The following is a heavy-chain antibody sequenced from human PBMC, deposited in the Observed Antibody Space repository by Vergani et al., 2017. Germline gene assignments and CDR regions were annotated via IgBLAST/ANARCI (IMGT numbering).Heavy chain of an antibody. Sequence: SGAEVKKPAVPVKVSCKPSGYTFATDYIHWVRQAPGHGLEWMGVIHPSDGRTYYPQKCQGRLTMTRDTSTSTAYMELNSLRPEDTAVYYCTRGNSFTGGWYPLWGQGTLVTVSS. D-gene: IGHD6-19*01. CDR2: IHPSDGRT. CDR3: TRGNSFTGGWYPL. CDR1: GYTFATDY. J-gene: IGHJ4*02. V-gene: IGHV1-46*03.